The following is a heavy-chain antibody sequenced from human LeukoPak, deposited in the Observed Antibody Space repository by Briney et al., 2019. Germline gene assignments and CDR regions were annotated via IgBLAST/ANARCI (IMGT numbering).Heavy chain of an antibody. CDR2: ISSSSSTI. CDR1: GFTFSSYS. J-gene: IGHJ3*02. D-gene: IGHD2-15*01. Sequence: GGSLRLSCAASGFTFSSYSMNWVRQAPGKGLEWVSYISSSSSTIYYADSVKGRFTISRDNAKNSLYLQMNSLRAEDTAVYYCARDLVVAAHAFDIWGQGTMVTVSS. V-gene: IGHV3-48*04. CDR3: ARDLVVAAHAFDI.